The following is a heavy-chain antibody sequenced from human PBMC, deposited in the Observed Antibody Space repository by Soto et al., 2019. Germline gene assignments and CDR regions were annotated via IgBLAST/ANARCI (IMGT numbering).Heavy chain of an antibody. CDR1: GGSISSGDYY. V-gene: IGHV4-30-4*01. CDR3: ARAGFEYSSSSGDLSWFDP. Sequence: PSETLSLTCTVSGGSISSGDYYWSWIRQPPGKGLEWIGYIYYSGSTYYNPSLKSRVTISVDTSKNQFSLKLSSVTAADTAMYYCARAGFEYSSSSGDLSWFDPWGQGTLVTVSS. J-gene: IGHJ5*02. CDR2: IYYSGST. D-gene: IGHD6-6*01.